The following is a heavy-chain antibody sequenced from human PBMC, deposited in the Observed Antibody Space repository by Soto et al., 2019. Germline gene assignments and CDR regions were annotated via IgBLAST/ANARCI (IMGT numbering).Heavy chain of an antibody. Sequence: QVQLVQSGAEVKKPGASVKVSCKASGYTFTSYAMHWVRQAPGQRLEWMGGINAGNGNTKYSQKFQGRVTITRDTAASTAYMELSSLRSEDTAVYYCARGNCSGGSCYPSYYYGMDVWGQGTTVTVSS. D-gene: IGHD2-15*01. J-gene: IGHJ6*02. CDR2: INAGNGNT. CDR3: ARGNCSGGSCYPSYYYGMDV. V-gene: IGHV1-3*01. CDR1: GYTFTSYA.